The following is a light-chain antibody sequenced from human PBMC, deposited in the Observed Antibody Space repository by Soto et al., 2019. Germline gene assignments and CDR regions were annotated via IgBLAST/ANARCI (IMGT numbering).Light chain of an antibody. V-gene: IGKV3-20*01. J-gene: IGKJ2*02. CDR2: GAS. CDR1: QSVSNNY. CDR3: QQYGPPIPCT. Sequence: EIVLTQSPGTLSLSPGERATLSCRASQSVSNNYLAWYQQKPGQAPRLLIYGASSRATGIPDRFSGSGSGTDFTLTITRLEPEDVAVYYCQQYGPPIPCTFGQGTNLEIK.